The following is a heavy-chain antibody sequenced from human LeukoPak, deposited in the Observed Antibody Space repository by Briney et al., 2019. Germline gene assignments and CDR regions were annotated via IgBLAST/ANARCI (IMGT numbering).Heavy chain of an antibody. CDR1: GFTFSSYS. CDR3: ARATIAAAAPEN. CDR2: IYSGGST. J-gene: IGHJ4*02. D-gene: IGHD6-13*01. V-gene: IGHV3-53*01. Sequence: GGSLRLSCAASGFTFSSYSMNWARQAPGKGLEWVSVIYSGGSTYYADSVKGRFTISRDNSKNTLYLQMNSLRAEDTAVYYCARATIAAAAPENWGQGTLVTVSS.